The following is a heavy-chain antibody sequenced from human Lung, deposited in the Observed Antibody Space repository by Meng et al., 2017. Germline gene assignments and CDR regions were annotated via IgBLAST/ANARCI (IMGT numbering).Heavy chain of an antibody. CDR1: RGCISSGGDY. Sequence: VPLQELGPGLVKPSQTLSLTCTVSRGCISSGGDYWSWIRQHPGKGLEWIGYFYYSGSTYYNPSLKSRVTISVDTSKNQFSLKLSSVTAADTAVYYCAREPYYYGSGSYSSYWYFDLWGRGTLVTVSS. J-gene: IGHJ2*01. D-gene: IGHD3-10*01. V-gene: IGHV4-31*03. CDR3: AREPYYYGSGSYSSYWYFDL. CDR2: FYYSGST.